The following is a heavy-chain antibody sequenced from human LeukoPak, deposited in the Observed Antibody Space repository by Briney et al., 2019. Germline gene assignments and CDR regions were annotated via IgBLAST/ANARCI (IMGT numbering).Heavy chain of an antibody. CDR1: GFTFSSYW. Sequence: GGSLRLSCAASGFTFSSYWMSWVRQAPGKGREWVANIKQDGSEKYYVDSVKGRFTISRDNAKNSLYLQMNSLRAEDTAVYYCARDQPLLGGSTSCAFDYWGQGTMVTVPS. J-gene: IGHJ4*02. CDR2: IKQDGSEK. D-gene: IGHD2-2*01. V-gene: IGHV3-7*03. CDR3: ARDQPLLGGSTSCAFDY.